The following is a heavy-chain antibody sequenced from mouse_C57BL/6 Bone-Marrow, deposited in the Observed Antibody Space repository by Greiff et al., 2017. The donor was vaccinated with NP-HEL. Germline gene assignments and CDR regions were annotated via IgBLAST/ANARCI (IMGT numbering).Heavy chain of an antibody. V-gene: IGHV14-1*01. D-gene: IGHD1-1*01. CDR3: TTPLFFTTIVATD. J-gene: IGHJ2*01. Sequence: VQLQQSGAELVRPGASVKLSCTASGFNIKDYYMHWVKQRPEQGLEWIGRIDPEDGDTEYAPKFQGKATMTADTSSNTAYLKLSSLTSVDTAVYYSTTPLFFTTIVATDWGQGTTLTVSS. CDR2: IDPEDGDT. CDR1: GFNIKDYY.